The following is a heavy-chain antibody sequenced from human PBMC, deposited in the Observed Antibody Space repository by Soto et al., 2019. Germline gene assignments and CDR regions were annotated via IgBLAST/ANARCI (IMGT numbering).Heavy chain of an antibody. Sequence: GGSLRLSCAASGFTFSSYAMHWVRQAPGKGPERVAVISYDGSNKYYADSVKGRFTISRDNSKNTLYLQMNSLRAEDTAVYYCARDFRGSGYYYGMDVWGQGTTVTVSS. CDR1: GFTFSSYA. V-gene: IGHV3-30-3*01. CDR2: ISYDGSNK. J-gene: IGHJ6*02. CDR3: ARDFRGSGYYYGMDV. D-gene: IGHD1-26*01.